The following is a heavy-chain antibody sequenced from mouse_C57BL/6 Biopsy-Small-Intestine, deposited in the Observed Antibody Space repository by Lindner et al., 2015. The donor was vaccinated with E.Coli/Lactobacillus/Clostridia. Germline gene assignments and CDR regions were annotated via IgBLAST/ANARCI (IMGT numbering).Heavy chain of an antibody. CDR3: ARDYYGSSFWYFDV. V-gene: IGHV1-85*01. CDR1: GYTFTSYD. CDR2: IYPRGGST. J-gene: IGHJ1*03. Sequence: QLQESGPELVKPGASVKLSCKASGYTFTSYDINWVKQRPGQGLEWIGWIYPRGGSTKYNEKFKGKATLTVDTSSSTAYMELHSLTSEDSAVYFCARDYYGSSFWYFDVWGTGTTVTVSS. D-gene: IGHD1-1*01.